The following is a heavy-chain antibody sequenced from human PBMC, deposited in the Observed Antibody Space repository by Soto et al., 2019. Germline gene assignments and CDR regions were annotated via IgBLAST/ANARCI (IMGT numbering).Heavy chain of an antibody. V-gene: IGHV1-69*02. CDR1: GGTFNVYT. CDR3: ALGSWSGETFEI. CDR2: IIPMLAIT. J-gene: IGHJ3*02. D-gene: IGHD6-13*01. Sequence: QVQLVQSGAEVKKPGSSVKVSCKASGGTFNVYTIIWVRQAPGQGLEWMGRIIPMLAITNYAQRFQGRVMFTGDTSTTTSYMELSSLTSEDTAVYYCALGSWSGETFEIWGPGTLVTVSS.